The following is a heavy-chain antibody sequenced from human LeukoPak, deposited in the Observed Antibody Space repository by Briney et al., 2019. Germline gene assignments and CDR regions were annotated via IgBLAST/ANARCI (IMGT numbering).Heavy chain of an antibody. Sequence: ASVKVSCKASGYSFTGFYLHWVRQDVRQGLQWMGWIDPKSGTTKYAPRFQGRVTMTGDASTRTVYMEVTSLRFDDTAVYYCARAGSGWSFWGQGTLVTVSA. J-gene: IGHJ4*02. V-gene: IGHV1-2*02. D-gene: IGHD6-19*01. CDR3: ARAGSGWSF. CDR2: IDPKSGTT. CDR1: GYSFTGFY.